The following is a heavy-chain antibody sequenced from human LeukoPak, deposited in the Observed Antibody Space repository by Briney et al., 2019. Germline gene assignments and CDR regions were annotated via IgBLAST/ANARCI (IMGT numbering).Heavy chain of an antibody. Sequence: TGGSLRLSCAASGFTFSSYGMHWVRQAPGKGLEWVAFIRYDGSNKYYADSVKGRFTISRDNSKNTLYLQMNSLRAEDTAVYYCARDWYSYGQGRFDYWGQGTLVTVSS. CDR2: IRYDGSNK. CDR1: GFTFSSYG. D-gene: IGHD5-18*01. CDR3: ARDWYSYGQGRFDY. V-gene: IGHV3-30*02. J-gene: IGHJ4*02.